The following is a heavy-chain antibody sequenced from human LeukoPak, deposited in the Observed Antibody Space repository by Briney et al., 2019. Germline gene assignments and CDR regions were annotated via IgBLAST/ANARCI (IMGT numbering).Heavy chain of an antibody. V-gene: IGHV3-30*18. CDR1: GFTFSSYG. CDR2: ISYDGSNK. J-gene: IGHJ4*02. Sequence: GGSLRLSCAASGFTFSSYGMHWVRQAPGKGLEWVAVISYDGSNKYYADSVKGRFTISRDNSKNTLYLQMNSLRAEDTAVYYCANDRDSSGWYVFDYWGQGTLVTVSS. CDR3: ANDRDSSGWYVFDY. D-gene: IGHD6-19*01.